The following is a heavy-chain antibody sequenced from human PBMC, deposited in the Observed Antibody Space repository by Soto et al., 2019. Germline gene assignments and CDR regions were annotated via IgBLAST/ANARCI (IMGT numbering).Heavy chain of an antibody. Sequence: GGSLRLSCAASGFTVSSNYMSWVRQAPGKGLEWVSVIYSGGSTYYADSVKGRFTISRDNSKNTLYLQMNSLRAEDTAVYYCARDSSSWYRYYYGMDVWGQGTTVTVS. CDR1: GFTVSSNY. CDR3: ARDSSSWYRYYYGMDV. D-gene: IGHD6-13*01. CDR2: IYSGGST. J-gene: IGHJ6*02. V-gene: IGHV3-53*01.